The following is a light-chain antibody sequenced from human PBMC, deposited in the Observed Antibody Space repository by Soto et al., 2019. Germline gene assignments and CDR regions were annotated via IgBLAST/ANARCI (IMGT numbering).Light chain of an antibody. J-gene: IGLJ1*01. CDR2: EVS. Sequence: QSVLTQPASVSASPGQSISISCTGTSNDVGAYNYVSWYQQHPGKVPKLIIYEVSHRPSGVSHRFSASKSGNTASLTISGLQAEDEAEYYCASYTRGNSYLSGTGTKVTVL. V-gene: IGLV2-14*01. CDR1: SNDVGAYNY. CDR3: ASYTRGNSYL.